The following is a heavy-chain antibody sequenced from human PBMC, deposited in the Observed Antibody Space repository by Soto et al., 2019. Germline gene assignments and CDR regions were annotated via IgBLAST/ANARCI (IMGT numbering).Heavy chain of an antibody. Sequence: SETLSLTCTVSGGSISSYSWSWIRQPPGKGLEWIGYIYYSGSTNYNPSLKSRVTISVDTSKNQFSLKLSSVTAADTAVYYCARINGSPAYFDYWGQGTLVNVSS. CDR3: ARINGSPAYFDY. CDR2: IYYSGST. CDR1: GGSISSYS. J-gene: IGHJ4*02. D-gene: IGHD1-26*01. V-gene: IGHV4-59*01.